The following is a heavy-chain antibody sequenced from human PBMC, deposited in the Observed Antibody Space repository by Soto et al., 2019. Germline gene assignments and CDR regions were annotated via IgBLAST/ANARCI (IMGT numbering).Heavy chain of an antibody. D-gene: IGHD1-1*01. CDR1: GFYFIDAW. J-gene: IGHJ6*04. Sequence: EVQLVESGGGLVKPGGSLKLSCSASGFYFIDAWMSWVRQAPGKGLEWVARIKSRGSGGTTDYAAPVKGRFTISRDDSKNVIFLQMDSLKTDDTAVYYCNWNHDIYYGMDDWGKGTTVTVSS. CDR2: IKSRGSGGTT. V-gene: IGHV3-15*01. CDR3: NWNHDIYYGMDD.